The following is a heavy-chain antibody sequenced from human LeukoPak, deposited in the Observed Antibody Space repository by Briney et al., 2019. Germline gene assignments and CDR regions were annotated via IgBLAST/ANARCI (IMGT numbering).Heavy chain of an antibody. J-gene: IGHJ4*02. CDR2: INWSGGST. CDR1: GLAFDEHG. Sequence: PGGSLRLSCTAFGLAFDEHGMSWVRQVPGKGLEWVAGINWSGGSTGYADPLRGRFTISRDNAKNSLYLQMDSLRAEDTALYYCARAPITSPFYFDYWGQGTLVTVSS. CDR3: ARAPITSPFYFDY. D-gene: IGHD2-2*01. V-gene: IGHV3-20*04.